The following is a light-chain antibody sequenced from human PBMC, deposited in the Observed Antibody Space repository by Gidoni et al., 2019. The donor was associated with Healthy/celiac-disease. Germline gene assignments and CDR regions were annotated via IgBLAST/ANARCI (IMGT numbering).Light chain of an antibody. Sequence: QSALTQPPSASGTPRQRVTISCSGRSSNIGRHTVNWYQQLPGTAPKLLIYSNNPRPSGVPDRFSGSKSGTSASLAISGLQSEDEADYYCAAWDDSLNAVVFGGGTKLTVL. CDR1: SSNIGRHT. CDR3: AAWDDSLNAVV. V-gene: IGLV1-44*01. CDR2: SNN. J-gene: IGLJ2*01.